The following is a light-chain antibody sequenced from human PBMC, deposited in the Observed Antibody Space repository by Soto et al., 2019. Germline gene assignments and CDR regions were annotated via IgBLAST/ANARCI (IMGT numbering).Light chain of an antibody. CDR3: QQYNSYTGT. J-gene: IGKJ1*01. CDR1: QSISSW. V-gene: IGKV1-5*01. CDR2: DAS. Sequence: DIQMTQSPSTLSASVGDRVTITWRASQSISSWLAWYQQKPGKAPKLLIYDASSLESGVPSRFSGSGSGTEFTLTISSLQPDDFATYYCQQYNSYTGTFGQGTKVEIK.